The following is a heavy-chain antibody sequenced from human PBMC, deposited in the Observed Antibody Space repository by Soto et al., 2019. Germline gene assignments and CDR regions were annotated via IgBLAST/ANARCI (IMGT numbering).Heavy chain of an antibody. CDR1: GFIFSAYA. V-gene: IGHV3-23*01. J-gene: IGHJ1*01. Sequence: EVQLLESGGGLVQPGGSLRLSCATSGFIFSAYAMTWVRQAPGRGLEWVSTISGTDGKTFYADSVKGRFSISRATSTNTLYLHMNSLRAEDTAVYYCAKRTYLDFWGQGTRVTVSS. CDR2: ISGTDGKT. CDR3: AKRTYLDF. D-gene: IGHD2-21*01.